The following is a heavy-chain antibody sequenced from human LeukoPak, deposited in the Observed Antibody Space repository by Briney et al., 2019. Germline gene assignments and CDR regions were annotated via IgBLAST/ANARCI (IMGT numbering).Heavy chain of an antibody. CDR2: IYYSGST. J-gene: IGHJ4*02. D-gene: IGHD2-2*01. CDR1: GGSISSGGYY. Sequence: SETLSLTCTVSGGSISSGGYYWSWIRQHPGNGLEWIGYIYYSGSTYYNPSLKSRITISVDTSKNQFSLKLSSVTAADTAVYYCARGFGGSSTSYAYPFGYWGQGTLVTVSS. V-gene: IGHV4-31*03. CDR3: ARGFGGSSTSYAYPFGY.